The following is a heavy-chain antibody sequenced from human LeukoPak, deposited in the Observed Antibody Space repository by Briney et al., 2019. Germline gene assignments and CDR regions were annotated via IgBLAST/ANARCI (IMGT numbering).Heavy chain of an antibody. CDR1: GYSISNGYN. CDR2: ISHIGST. V-gene: IGHV4-38-2*02. D-gene: IGHD4-11*01. J-gene: IGHJ5*02. Sequence: SETLSLTCTVSGYSISNGYNWGWVRQPPGKGLECIGSISHIGSTHYNPSLESRVTISLDTSMNQFSLELRSVTAADTAVYYCARTYINFSNYFDPWGQGTLVTVSS. CDR3: ARTYINFSNYFDP.